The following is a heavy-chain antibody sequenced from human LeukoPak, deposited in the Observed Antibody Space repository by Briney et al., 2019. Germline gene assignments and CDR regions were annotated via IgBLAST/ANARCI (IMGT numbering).Heavy chain of an antibody. CDR2: ISGSGGSA. J-gene: IGHJ4*02. CDR1: GFTFSSYA. D-gene: IGHD4-17*01. Sequence: GGSLRLSCAASGFTFSSYAMSWVRQAPGKGLEWVSAISGSGGSAYYADSVKGRFTISRDNSKNTLYLQMNSLRAEDTAVYYCAKDLDYGDYASGYWGQGTLVTVSS. V-gene: IGHV3-23*01. CDR3: AKDLDYGDYASGY.